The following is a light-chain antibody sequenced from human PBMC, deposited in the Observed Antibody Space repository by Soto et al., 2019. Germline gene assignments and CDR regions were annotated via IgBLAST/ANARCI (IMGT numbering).Light chain of an antibody. J-gene: IGLJ2*01. V-gene: IGLV2-14*03. Sequence: QSVLTQPASVSGSPGQSFTISCTGTSSDVGAYNYVSWYQHHPGKAPKLMIYDVSNRPSGVSNRFSGSKSGNTASLTISGLQAEDEADYYCNSFTTSSTLVFGGGTKLTVL. CDR3: NSFTTSSTLV. CDR2: DVS. CDR1: SSDVGAYNY.